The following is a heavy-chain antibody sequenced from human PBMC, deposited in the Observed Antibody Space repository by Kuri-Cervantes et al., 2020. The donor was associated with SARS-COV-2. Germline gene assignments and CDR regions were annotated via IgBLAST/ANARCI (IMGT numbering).Heavy chain of an antibody. V-gene: IGHV4-61*09. J-gene: IGHJ4*02. D-gene: IGHD3-3*01. Sequence: SCAVSGGSISSGNHYWSWIRQPAGKGLEWIGYVYTNGRTNYNPSLKSRVTISVDTSKNQFSLKLSSVTAADTAVYYCARHGTGYDFWSGYYGEDYWGQGTLVTVSS. CDR1: GGSISSGNHY. CDR2: VYTNGRT. CDR3: ARHGTGYDFWSGYYGEDY.